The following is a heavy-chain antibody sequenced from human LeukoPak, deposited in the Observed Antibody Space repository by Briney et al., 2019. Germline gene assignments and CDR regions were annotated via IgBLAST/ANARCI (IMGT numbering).Heavy chain of an antibody. Sequence: PSETLSLTCTVSGGSISSYYWSWIWQPPGKGLEWIGYIYYSGSTNYNPSLKSRVTISVDTSKNQFSLKLSSVTAADTAVYYCARGFYYGSGTMGAFDIWGQGTMVTVSS. J-gene: IGHJ3*02. V-gene: IGHV4-59*01. CDR1: GGSISSYY. CDR2: IYYSGST. D-gene: IGHD3-10*01. CDR3: ARGFYYGSGTMGAFDI.